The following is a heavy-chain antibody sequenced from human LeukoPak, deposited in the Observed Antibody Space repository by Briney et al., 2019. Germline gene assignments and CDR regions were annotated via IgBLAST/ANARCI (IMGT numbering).Heavy chain of an antibody. J-gene: IGHJ4*02. CDR3: ARRLRSGWYTPVDY. CDR2: ISGSGGST. Sequence: GGSLRLSCAASGFTFSSYAMSWVRQAPGKGLEWVSTISGSGGSTYYADSVKGRFTISRDNSKNTLYVQMNSLRAEDTAVYYCARRLRSGWYTPVDYWGQGTLVTVPS. D-gene: IGHD6-19*01. V-gene: IGHV3-23*01. CDR1: GFTFSSYA.